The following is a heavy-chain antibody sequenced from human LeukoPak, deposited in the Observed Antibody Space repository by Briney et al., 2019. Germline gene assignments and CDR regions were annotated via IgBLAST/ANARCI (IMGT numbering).Heavy chain of an antibody. CDR1: GYTFTGYY. D-gene: IGHD2-2*01. CDR2: INPNSGGT. J-gene: IGHJ3*02. Sequence: GASVKVSCKASGYTFTGYYTHWVRQAPGQGLEWMGWINPNSGGTNYAQKFQGRVTMTRDTSISTAYMELSRLRSGDTAVYYCARAHCSSTSCSDAFDIWGQGTMVTVSS. CDR3: ARAHCSSTSCSDAFDI. V-gene: IGHV1-2*02.